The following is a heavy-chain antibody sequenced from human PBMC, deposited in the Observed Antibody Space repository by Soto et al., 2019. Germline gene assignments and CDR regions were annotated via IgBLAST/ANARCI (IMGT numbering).Heavy chain of an antibody. CDR3: ARDRSPDGAFDI. V-gene: IGHV3-72*01. Sequence: EVQLVESGGGLVLPGGSLRLSCAASGFTFSDHFMDWVRLAPGKGLEWVGRVRNKANSYTTEYAASVKGRFTVSRDDSKNFLFLQMNSLKIEDTAVYYCARDRSPDGAFDIWGQGTMVTVS. CDR2: VRNKANSYTT. CDR1: GFTFSDHF. J-gene: IGHJ3*02.